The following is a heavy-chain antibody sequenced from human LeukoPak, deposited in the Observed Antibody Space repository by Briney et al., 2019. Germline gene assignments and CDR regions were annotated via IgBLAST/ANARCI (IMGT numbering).Heavy chain of an antibody. J-gene: IGHJ6*02. CDR1: GGSINNYY. CDR2: ISYSGST. Sequence: SETLSLTCTVSGGSINNYYWSWIRQPPGRGLEWIGFISYSGSTNYNPSLKSRVTISVDTSKNHFSLKLSSVTAADTAVYYCAREAVAGGSGSNYYYYGVDVWGQGTTVTVSS. CDR3: AREAVAGGSGSNYYYYGVDV. D-gene: IGHD3-10*01. V-gene: IGHV4-59*01.